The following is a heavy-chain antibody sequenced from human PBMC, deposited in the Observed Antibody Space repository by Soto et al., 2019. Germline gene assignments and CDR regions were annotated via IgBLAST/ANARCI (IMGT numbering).Heavy chain of an antibody. Sequence: QLRLEQSVSEVRKPGASVTVSCKASGYTFRSYGVTWVRQAPGQGLVWLGWISVDSGEATYAQSLKDRLTFTADASATTAFMELKSLRSDDTAIYYCSRAISITWAKTWVDAWGQGTLVTVSS. CDR3: SRAISITWAKTWVDA. CDR1: GYTFRSYG. V-gene: IGHV1-18*01. D-gene: IGHD3-16*01. J-gene: IGHJ5*02. CDR2: ISVDSGEA.